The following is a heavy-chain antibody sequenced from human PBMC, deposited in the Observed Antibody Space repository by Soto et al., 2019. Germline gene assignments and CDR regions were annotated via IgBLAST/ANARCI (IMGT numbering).Heavy chain of an antibody. J-gene: IGHJ6*02. CDR3: ARVAYDSSGSIYYYGMDV. CDR1: GGSISSGGYS. Sequence: NPSETLSLTCAVSGGSISSGGYSWSWIRQPPGKGLEWIGYIYHSGSTYYNPSLKSRVTISVDRSKNQFSLKLSSVTAADTAVYYCARVAYDSSGSIYYYGMDVLGQGTTVTVSS. V-gene: IGHV4-30-2*01. CDR2: IYHSGST. D-gene: IGHD3-22*01.